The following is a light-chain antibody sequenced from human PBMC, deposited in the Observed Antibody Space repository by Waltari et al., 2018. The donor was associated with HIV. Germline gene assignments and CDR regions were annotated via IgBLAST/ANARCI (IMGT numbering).Light chain of an antibody. CDR2: LNSDGSH. V-gene: IGLV4-69*01. CDR3: QTWDTGVRV. Sequence: QLVLTQSPSASASLGASVKLTCPPSSGHTTYAIAWHQQQPGKGPRYLMKLNSDGSHSKGDGIPDRFSGSSSGAERYLTISSLQSEDEADYYCQTWDTGVRVFGGGTKLTVL. J-gene: IGLJ3*02. CDR1: SGHTTYA.